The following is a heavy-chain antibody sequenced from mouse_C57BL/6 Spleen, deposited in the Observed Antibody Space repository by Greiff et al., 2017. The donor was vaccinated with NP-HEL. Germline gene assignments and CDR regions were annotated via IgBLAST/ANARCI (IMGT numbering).Heavy chain of an antibody. Sequence: SLEWVATISDGGSYTYYPDNVKGRFTISRDNAKNNLYLQMSHLKSEDTAMYYCAREYSNWYFDVWGTGTTVTVSS. CDR2: ISDGGSYT. D-gene: IGHD2-5*01. CDR3: AREYSNWYFDV. J-gene: IGHJ1*03. V-gene: IGHV5-4*01.